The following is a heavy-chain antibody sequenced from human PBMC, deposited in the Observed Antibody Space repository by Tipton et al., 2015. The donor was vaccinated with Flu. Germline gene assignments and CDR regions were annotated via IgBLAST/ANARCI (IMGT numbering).Heavy chain of an antibody. D-gene: IGHD7-27*01. CDR3: AKDLNWGGPGHAPDY. CDR1: GFTISRNH. J-gene: IGHJ4*02. CDR2: ITGSGGAT. Sequence: SLRLSCAASGFTISRNHMSWVRQAPGKGLEWVSAITGSGGATFYADSVKDRFTISRDNSKSTLFLQMDSLRPEDTAVYYCAKDLNWGGPGHAPDYWGQGTLVTASS. V-gene: IGHV3-23*01.